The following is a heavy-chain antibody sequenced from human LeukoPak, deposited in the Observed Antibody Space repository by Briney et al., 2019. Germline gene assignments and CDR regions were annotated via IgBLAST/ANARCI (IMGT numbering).Heavy chain of an antibody. CDR3: ARDPGMGSSGPVTN. J-gene: IGHJ3*01. CDR2: IDYSGSP. D-gene: IGHD6-19*01. V-gene: IGHV4-39*07. Sequence: SETLSLTCTVSGGSISSSSYYWGWIRQPPGKGLEWIGSIDYSGSPYYNPSLKSRVTISVDTSKNQFSLKLSSVTAADTAVYFCARDPGMGSSGPVTNWGQGTMVTVSS. CDR1: GGSISSSSYY.